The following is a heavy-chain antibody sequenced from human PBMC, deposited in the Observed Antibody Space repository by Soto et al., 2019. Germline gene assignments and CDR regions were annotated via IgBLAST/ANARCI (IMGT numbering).Heavy chain of an antibody. CDR2: INPSGGST. CDR1: RYTFTSYY. D-gene: IGHD3-3*01. CDR3: ARGVTDYDFWSGYPSPTEY. V-gene: IGHV1-46*01. Sequence: QVQLVQSGAEVKKPGASVKVSCKASRYTFTSYYMHWVRQAPGQGLEWMGIINPSGGSTSYAQKFQGRVTMTRDTSTSTVYMELSSLRSEDTAVYYCARGVTDYDFWSGYPSPTEYWGQGTLVTVSS. J-gene: IGHJ4*02.